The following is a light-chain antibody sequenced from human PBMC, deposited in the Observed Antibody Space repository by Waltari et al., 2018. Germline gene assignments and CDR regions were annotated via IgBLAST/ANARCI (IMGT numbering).Light chain of an antibody. Sequence: DIQLTQSPSSLSASVGDTVALPCLASQSISNYLNWYQQKPGQAPKLLIYAASSLQSGVSSRFSGSGSGTDFTLTISRLQPEDFATYYCQQSLITPPITFGQGTRLDIK. V-gene: IGKV1-39*01. CDR2: AAS. J-gene: IGKJ5*01. CDR1: QSISNY. CDR3: QQSLITPPIT.